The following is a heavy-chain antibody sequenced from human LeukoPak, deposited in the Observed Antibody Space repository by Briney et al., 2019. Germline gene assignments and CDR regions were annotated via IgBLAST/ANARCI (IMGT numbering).Heavy chain of an antibody. J-gene: IGHJ4*02. V-gene: IGHV4-4*07. Sequence: SETLSLTCTVSGGSISSYFWSWIRQPAGKGLEWIGRIYSSGSTNYNPSLKSRVTMSVDTSKNQFSLTLSSVTAADTAVYYCARDRLRMAAAPFDVWGQGTLVTVSS. CDR3: ARDRLRMAAAPFDV. CDR1: GGSISSYF. D-gene: IGHD6-13*01. CDR2: IYSSGST.